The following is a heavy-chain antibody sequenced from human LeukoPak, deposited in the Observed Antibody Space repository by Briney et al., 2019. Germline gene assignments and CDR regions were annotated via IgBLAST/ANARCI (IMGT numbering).Heavy chain of an antibody. V-gene: IGHV3-30*02. CDR3: AKPRSLNMVGGAVDY. CDR1: GFTFSSYG. J-gene: IGHJ4*02. Sequence: GGSLRLSCAASGFTFSSYGIHWVRQAPGKGLEWVAFIRYDGSNTYYADSVKGRFTFSRDNSMNTLYLQINSLRAEDTAVYYCAKPRSLNMVGGAVDYWGQGTLVTVSS. CDR2: IRYDGSNT. D-gene: IGHD2-15*01.